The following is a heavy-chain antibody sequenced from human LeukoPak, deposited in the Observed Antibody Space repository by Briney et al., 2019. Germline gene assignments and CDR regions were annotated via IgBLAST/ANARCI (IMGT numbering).Heavy chain of an antibody. CDR2: IKPNSGGT. CDR3: AREVPYDSSRYYQPFDY. V-gene: IGHV1-2*02. J-gene: IGHJ4*02. Sequence: ASVKVSCKASGYSFADYYMHWVRQAPGQGLEWMGWIKPNSGGTRSAQKLQGRVTMTTDTSTSTAYMELRSLRSDDTAVYYCAREVPYDSSRYYQPFDYWGQGTLVTVSS. D-gene: IGHD3-22*01. CDR1: GYSFADYY.